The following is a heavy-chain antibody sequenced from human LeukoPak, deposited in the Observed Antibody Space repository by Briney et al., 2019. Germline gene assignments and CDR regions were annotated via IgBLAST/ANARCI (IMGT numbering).Heavy chain of an antibody. CDR3: AKGPQLNSGYHPDY. D-gene: IGHD3-22*01. CDR2: ITGSDDKT. Sequence: GGSLSLSCAASGFTFSSAAMTWVRQAPGKGLEWVSTITGSDDKTYYADSVKGRFTISRDYYKTALHLQMSSLRVEDTAIYYCAKGPQLNSGYHPDYWGQGTLVTVSS. J-gene: IGHJ4*02. CDR1: GFTFSSAA. V-gene: IGHV3-23*01.